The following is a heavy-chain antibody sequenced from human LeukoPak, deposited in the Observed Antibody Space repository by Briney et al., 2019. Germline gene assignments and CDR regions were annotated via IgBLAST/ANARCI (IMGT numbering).Heavy chain of an antibody. CDR2: ISYDGSNK. Sequence: GGSLRLSCAASGFTFSSYGMHWVRQAPGKGLEWVAVISYDGSNKYYADSVKGRFTISRDNAKNSLYLQMNSLRAEDTAVYYCARDSGDYWGQGTLVTVSS. V-gene: IGHV3-30*03. J-gene: IGHJ4*02. D-gene: IGHD6-25*01. CDR1: GFTFSSYG. CDR3: ARDSGDY.